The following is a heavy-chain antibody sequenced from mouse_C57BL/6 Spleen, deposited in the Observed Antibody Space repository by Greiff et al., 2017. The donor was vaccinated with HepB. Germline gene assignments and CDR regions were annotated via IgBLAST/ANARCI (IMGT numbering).Heavy chain of an antibody. CDR1: GNTFTSYW. J-gene: IGHJ4*01. CDR2: IYPSDSET. Sequence: QVQLQQPGAELVRPGSSVKLSCKASGNTFTSYWMDWVKQRPGQGLEWIGNIYPSDSETHYNQKFKDKATLTVDKSSSTAYMQLSSLTSEDSAVYYCARGGYSNYRVYYAMDYWGQGTSVTVSS. V-gene: IGHV1-61*01. D-gene: IGHD2-5*01. CDR3: ARGGYSNYRVYYAMDY.